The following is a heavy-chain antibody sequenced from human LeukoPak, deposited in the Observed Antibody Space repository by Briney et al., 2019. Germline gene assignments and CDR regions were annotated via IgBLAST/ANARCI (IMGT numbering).Heavy chain of an antibody. CDR2: ISYDGSNK. D-gene: IGHD3-10*01. CDR1: GFTFNSFG. J-gene: IGHJ1*01. CDR3: AKDRASATYEYFQY. V-gene: IGHV3-30*18. Sequence: GGSLRLSCAASGFTFNSFGMHWVRQAPGKGLEWVAVISYDGSNKYFADSVKGRFTISRDNSKNTLYYQLDSLTAEDTAVYYCAKDRASATYEYFQYWGQGTQVTVSS.